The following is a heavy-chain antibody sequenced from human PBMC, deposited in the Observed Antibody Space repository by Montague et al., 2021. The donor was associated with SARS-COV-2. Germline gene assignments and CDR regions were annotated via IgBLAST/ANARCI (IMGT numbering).Heavy chain of an antibody. Sequence: SETLSLTCTVSGGSISSYYWSWIRQPPGTGLEWIGYMYYSGSTNYNPSLKSRVTLPVDTSKNKFSLKLSSVTAADTAVYYCARDFDYWGQGTLVIVSS. CDR1: GGSISSYY. V-gene: IGHV4-59*13. J-gene: IGHJ4*02. CDR3: ARDFDY. CDR2: MYYSGST.